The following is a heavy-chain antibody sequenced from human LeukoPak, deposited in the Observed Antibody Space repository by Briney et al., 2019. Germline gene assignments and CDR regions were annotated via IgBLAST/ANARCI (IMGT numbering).Heavy chain of an antibody. CDR3: AMSVVLYYYYMDV. D-gene: IGHD2-15*01. CDR2: IYHSGST. CDR1: GYSISSGYY. V-gene: IGHV4-38-2*02. Sequence: SETLSLTCTVSGYSISSGYYWGWIRQPPGKGLEWIGSIYHSGSTYYNPSLKSRVTISVDTSKNQFSLKLSSVTAADTAVYYCAMSVVLYYYYMDVWGKGTTVTVSS. J-gene: IGHJ6*03.